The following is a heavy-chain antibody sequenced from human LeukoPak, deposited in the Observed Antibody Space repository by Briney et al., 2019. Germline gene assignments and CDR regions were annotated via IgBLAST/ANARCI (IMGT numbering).Heavy chain of an antibody. Sequence: GGSLRLSCAASGFTFTNFAMSWVRQAPGKGLEWFSVISASGRSTYYADSVRGRFTISRDTSKNTLYLQMSSLRAEDTALYYCAKSRSGYYRFDSWGQGTLVIVSS. CDR1: GFTFTNFA. CDR3: AKSRSGYYRFDS. CDR2: ISASGRST. D-gene: IGHD3-22*01. V-gene: IGHV3-23*01. J-gene: IGHJ4*02.